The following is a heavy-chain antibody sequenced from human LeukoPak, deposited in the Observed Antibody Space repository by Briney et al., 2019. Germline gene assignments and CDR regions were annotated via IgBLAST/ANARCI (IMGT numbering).Heavy chain of an antibody. CDR3: TSYHYGRSDYKTFDY. CDR1: GFTFSNAW. CDR2: IKSKTDGGTT. V-gene: IGHV3-15*01. D-gene: IGHD3-22*01. J-gene: IGHJ4*02. Sequence: GGSLRLSCAASGFTFSNAWMSWVRQAPGKGLEWVGRIKSKTDGGTTDYAAPVKGRFTISRDDSKDTLYLQMNNLKTEDTAVYFCTSYHYGRSDYKTFDYWGQGTLVTVSS.